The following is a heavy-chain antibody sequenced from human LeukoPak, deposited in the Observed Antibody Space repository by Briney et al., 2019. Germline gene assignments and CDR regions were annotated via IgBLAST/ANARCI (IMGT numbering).Heavy chain of an antibody. V-gene: IGHV1-46*01. J-gene: IGHJ6*02. CDR2: INPSGGST. D-gene: IGHD2-2*01. Sequence: ASVKVSCKASGYTFTNSYMHWVRQAPGQGLEWMGIINPSGGSTSYAQKFQGRVTMTRDTSTSTVYMELSSLRSEDTAVYYCARDSDIVVVPAAGPTYYYYYGMDVWGQGTTVTVSS. CDR1: GYTFTNSY. CDR3: ARDSDIVVVPAAGPTYYYYYGMDV.